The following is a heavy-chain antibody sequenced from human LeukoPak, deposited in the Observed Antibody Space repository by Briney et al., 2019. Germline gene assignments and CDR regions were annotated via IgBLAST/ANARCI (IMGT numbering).Heavy chain of an antibody. CDR2: VSNIETT. V-gene: IGHV4-59*01. D-gene: IGHD4-17*01. CDR1: GDSISSYY. Sequence: PSETLSLTCTVSGDSISSYYWSWLRQPPGKRLEWIGYVSNIETTNYNPSLKSRVTISVDTSKNQFSLRLNSVTAADTAVYYCARRAGTTVTTKFDYWGQGTLVTVSS. CDR3: ARRAGTTVTTKFDY. J-gene: IGHJ4*02.